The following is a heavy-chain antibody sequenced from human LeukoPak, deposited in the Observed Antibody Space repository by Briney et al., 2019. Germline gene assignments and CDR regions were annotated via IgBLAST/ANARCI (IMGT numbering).Heavy chain of an antibody. CDR3: ARGQRGYYDSSGYHFDY. V-gene: IGHV1-8*01. CDR1: GYTFTSYD. D-gene: IGHD3-22*01. Sequence: AASVKVSCKASGYTFTSYDINWVRQATGQGLEWMGWMNPNSGNTGYAQKFQGRVTMTRNTSISTAYMELSSLRSEDTAVYYCARGQRGYYDSSGYHFDYWGQGTLVTVSS. J-gene: IGHJ4*02. CDR2: MNPNSGNT.